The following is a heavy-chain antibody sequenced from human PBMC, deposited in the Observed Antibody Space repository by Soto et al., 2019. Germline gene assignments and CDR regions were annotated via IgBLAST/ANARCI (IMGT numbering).Heavy chain of an antibody. V-gene: IGHV4-39*01. Sequence: SETLSLTCTVSADSINSRTYYWGWIRQPPGKGLEWIGTIDYSGNTFYNPSLKSRVTISVDTSKNQFSLKLSSVTAADTAVYYCARRTAMVRGVQGYYYGMDVWGKWTTVT. D-gene: IGHD3-10*01. CDR2: IDYSGNT. CDR3: ARRTAMVRGVQGYYYGMDV. CDR1: ADSINSRTYY. J-gene: IGHJ6*04.